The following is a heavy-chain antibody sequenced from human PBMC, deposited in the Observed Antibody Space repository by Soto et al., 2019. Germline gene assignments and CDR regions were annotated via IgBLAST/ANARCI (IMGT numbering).Heavy chain of an antibody. CDR1: DGSVSSGSYY. D-gene: IGHD1-1*01. CDR3: ARERTGDPTFFDY. CDR2: IYYSGST. J-gene: IGHJ4*02. Sequence: SETLSLTCTVSDGSVSSGSYYWSWIRQPPGKGLEWIGYIYYSGSTDYNPTLKNRVTISVDTSKNQFSLKLSSVTAADKAVYYCARERTGDPTFFDYWGQGTLVTVSS. V-gene: IGHV4-61*01.